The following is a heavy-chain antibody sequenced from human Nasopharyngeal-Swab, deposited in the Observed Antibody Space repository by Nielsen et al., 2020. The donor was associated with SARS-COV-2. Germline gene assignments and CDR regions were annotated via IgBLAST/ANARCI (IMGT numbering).Heavy chain of an antibody. Sequence: SETLSLTCAVSGGSISSGGYSWSWIRQPPGKGLEWIGYIYHSGSTYYNPSLKSRVTISVDRSKNQFSLKLSSVTAADTAVYYCARFRGLLWFGELPYNWYFDLWGRGTLVTVSS. V-gene: IGHV4-30-2*02. D-gene: IGHD3-10*01. CDR1: GGSISSGGYS. CDR3: ARFRGLLWFGELPYNWYFDL. J-gene: IGHJ2*01. CDR2: IYHSGST.